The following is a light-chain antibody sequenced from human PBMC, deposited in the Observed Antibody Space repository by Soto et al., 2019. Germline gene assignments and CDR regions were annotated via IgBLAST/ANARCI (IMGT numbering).Light chain of an antibody. J-gene: IGLJ2*01. V-gene: IGLV1-51*01. CDR1: SSNIANNY. CDR2: DNN. CDR3: GTWDSSLSAVV. Sequence: QSVLTQPPSVSAAPGQKVTISCSGSSSNIANNYVSWYQQFPGTAPKLLIYDNNKRPSGIPDRFSGSKSGTSATLGITGLQTGDEADYYCGTWDSSLSAVVFGGGTKVTVL.